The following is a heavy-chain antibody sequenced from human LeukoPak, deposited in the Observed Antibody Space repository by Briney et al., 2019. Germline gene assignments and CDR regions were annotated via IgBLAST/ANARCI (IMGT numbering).Heavy chain of an antibody. J-gene: IGHJ4*02. V-gene: IGHV3-23*01. CDR3: AKSLSRGYSGYDQTFDY. CDR2: ISGSGGST. D-gene: IGHD5-12*01. Sequence: GGSLRLSCAASGFTFSSYAMSWVRQAPGRGLEWVSAISGSGGSTYYADSVKGWFTISRDNSKNTLYLQMNSLRAEDTAVYYCAKSLSRGYSGYDQTFDYWGQGTLVTVSS. CDR1: GFTFSSYA.